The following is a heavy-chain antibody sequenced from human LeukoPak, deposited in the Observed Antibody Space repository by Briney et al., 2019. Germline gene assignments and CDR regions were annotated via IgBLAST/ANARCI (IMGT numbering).Heavy chain of an antibody. V-gene: IGHV4-59*01. CDR2: IYYSGST. CDR3: ARGRYSGSYYDLLGY. Sequence: PSETLSLTCTVSGGSISSYYWSWIRQPPGKGLEWIGYIYYSGSTNYNPSLKSRVTISVDTSKNQFSLKLSSVTAADTAVYYCARGRYSGSYYDLLGYWGQGTLVTVSS. J-gene: IGHJ4*02. D-gene: IGHD1-26*01. CDR1: GGSISSYY.